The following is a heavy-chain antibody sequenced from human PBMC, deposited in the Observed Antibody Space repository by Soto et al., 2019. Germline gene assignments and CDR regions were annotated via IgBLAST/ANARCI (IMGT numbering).Heavy chain of an antibody. CDR2: IWYDGSNK. V-gene: IGHV3-33*06. J-gene: IGHJ4*02. Sequence: GGSLRLSCAASGFTFSSYGMHWVRQAPGKGLEWVAVIWYDGSNKYYADSVKGRFTISRDNSKNTLYLQMNSLRAEDTAVYYCAKELWIQLWSDWGQGTLVTVSS. CDR3: AKELWIQLWSD. CDR1: GFTFSSYG. D-gene: IGHD5-18*01.